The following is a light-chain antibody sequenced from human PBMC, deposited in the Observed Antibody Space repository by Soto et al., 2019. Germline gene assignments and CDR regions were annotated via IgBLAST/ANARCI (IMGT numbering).Light chain of an antibody. CDR1: QSISNNY. Sequence: EIVLTQSPGTLSLSPGERATLSCRASQSISNNYLAWYQQKPGQAPRLLIYCASSRATGIPDRFRGSGSGTDFTLTISRLVPEDFAVYYCQRYGGSPRTFGQGTKVEI. V-gene: IGKV3-20*01. CDR3: QRYGGSPRT. J-gene: IGKJ1*01. CDR2: CAS.